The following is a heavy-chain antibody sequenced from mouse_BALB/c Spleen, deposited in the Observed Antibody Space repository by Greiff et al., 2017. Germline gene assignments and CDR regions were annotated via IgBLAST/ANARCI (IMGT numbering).Heavy chain of an antibody. Sequence: EVQLVESGGGLVQPGGSLRLSCATSGFTFTDYYMSWVRQPPGKALEWLGFIRNKANGYTTEYSASVKGRFTISGDNSQSILYLQMNTLRAEDSATYYCARDLYGYDDGDYWGQGTSVTVSS. J-gene: IGHJ4*01. CDR2: IRNKANGYTT. CDR1: GFTFTDYY. CDR3: ARDLYGYDDGDY. D-gene: IGHD2-2*01. V-gene: IGHV7-3*02.